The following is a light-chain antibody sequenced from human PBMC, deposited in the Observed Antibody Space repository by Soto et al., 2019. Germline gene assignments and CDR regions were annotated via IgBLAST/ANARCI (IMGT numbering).Light chain of an antibody. CDR1: RSVLSSSNNKNF. CDR2: WAS. CDR3: QQYYSSPFT. J-gene: IGKJ3*01. V-gene: IGKV4-1*01. Sequence: DIVMTPSPDSLALSLGERATINCKSSRSVLSSSNNKNFLAWYQQKPGQPPRLLIYWASTRESGVPDRFSGSGSGTDFTLTISSLQAEDVAVYYCQQYYSSPFTFGPGTKVDIK.